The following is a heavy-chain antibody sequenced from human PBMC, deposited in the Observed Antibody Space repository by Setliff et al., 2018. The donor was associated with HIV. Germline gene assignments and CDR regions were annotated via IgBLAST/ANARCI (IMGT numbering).Heavy chain of an antibody. CDR3: ARDPVRPGYSSSWYVRWFDP. D-gene: IGHD6-13*01. CDR2: IYYSGST. Sequence: PSETLSLTCTVSGGSVSSGSYYWSWIRQPPGKGLEWIGYIYYSGSTYYNPSLKSRVTISVDTSKNQFSLKLSSVTAADTAVYYCARDPVRPGYSSSWYVRWFDPWGQGTLVTVSS. V-gene: IGHV4-61*01. CDR1: GGSVSSGSYY. J-gene: IGHJ5*02.